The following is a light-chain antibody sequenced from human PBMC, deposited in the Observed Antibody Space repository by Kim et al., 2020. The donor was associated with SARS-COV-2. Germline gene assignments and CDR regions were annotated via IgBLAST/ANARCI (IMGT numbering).Light chain of an antibody. J-gene: IGLJ3*02. CDR3: QSYDSSLSAPV. Sequence: RVTISCTGSSSNIGAGHDVHWYQQLPGTAPKLLIYDDSNRSSGVPDRFSGSKSGTSASLGITGLQAEDEAHYFCQSYDSSLSAPVFGGGTRLTVL. CDR1: SSNIGAGHD. CDR2: DDS. V-gene: IGLV1-40*01.